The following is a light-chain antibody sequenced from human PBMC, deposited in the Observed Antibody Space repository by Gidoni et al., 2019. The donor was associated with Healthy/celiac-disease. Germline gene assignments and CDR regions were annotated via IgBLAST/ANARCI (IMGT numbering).Light chain of an antibody. CDR2: VNS. CDR3: QSYDSSLSGSLVV. J-gene: IGLJ2*01. Sequence: QSVLTQPPSVSEAPGQRVPISCTGSSSNIGAGYDVHWYQQLPGTAPKLPIYVNSNRPSGVPDRFSGSKSGTSASLAITGLQAEDEADYYCQSYDSSLSGSLVVFGGGTKLTVL. V-gene: IGLV1-40*01. CDR1: SSNIGAGYD.